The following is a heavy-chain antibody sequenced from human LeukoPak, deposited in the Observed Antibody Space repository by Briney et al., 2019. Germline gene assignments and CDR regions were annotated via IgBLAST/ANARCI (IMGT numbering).Heavy chain of an antibody. CDR1: GFTFSSYA. V-gene: IGHV3-30-3*01. CDR2: ISYDGSNK. J-gene: IGHJ4*02. CDR3: ARDPVPWLRSVHY. Sequence: GRSLRLSCAASGFTFSSYAMHWVRQAPGKGLEWVAVISYDGSNKYYADSVKGRLTISRDNSKNTLYLQMSSLSTDDTAVYYCARDPVPWLRSVHYWGQGTLVTVSS. D-gene: IGHD6-19*01.